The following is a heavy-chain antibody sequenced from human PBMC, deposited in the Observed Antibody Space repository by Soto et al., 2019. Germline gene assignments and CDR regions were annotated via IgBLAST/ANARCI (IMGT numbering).Heavy chain of an antibody. V-gene: IGHV1-69*06. CDR1: GGTFSSYA. J-gene: IGHJ4*02. D-gene: IGHD3-22*01. CDR2: IIPIFGTA. Sequence: GASVKVSCKASGGTFSSYAISWVRQAPGQGLEWMGGIIPIFGTANYAQKFQGRVTITADKSTSTAYMELSSLRSEGTAVYYRARPSYDSSGYYPKTPPVHWGQGTLVTVSS. CDR3: ARPSYDSSGYYPKTPPVH.